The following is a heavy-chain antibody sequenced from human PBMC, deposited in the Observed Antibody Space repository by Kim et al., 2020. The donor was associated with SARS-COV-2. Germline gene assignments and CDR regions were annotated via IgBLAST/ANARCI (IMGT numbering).Heavy chain of an antibody. CDR2: IYYSGST. CDR1: GGSISSSSYY. D-gene: IGHD1-26*01. J-gene: IGHJ4*02. Sequence: SETLSLTCTVSGGSISSSSYYWGWIRQPPGKGLEWIGSIYYSGSTYYNPSLKSRVTISVDTSKNQFSLKLSSVTAADTAVYYCAREPRHGGSYGQVDYWGQGTLVTVSS. V-gene: IGHV4-39*02. CDR3: AREPRHGGSYGQVDY.